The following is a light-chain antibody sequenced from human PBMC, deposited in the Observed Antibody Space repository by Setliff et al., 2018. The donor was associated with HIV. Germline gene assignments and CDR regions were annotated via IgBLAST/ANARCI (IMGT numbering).Light chain of an antibody. V-gene: IGLV7-46*01. Sequence: QAVVAQEPSLTVSPGGTVTLTCGSSTGPVTTTHYPYWIQQKPGQAPRTLIFDTNNKHSWTPARFSGSLLGGKGALTLSGARPEDEADYYCLLSYSGSAVFGGGTKVTVL. CDR1: TGPVTTTHY. CDR3: LLSYSGSAV. J-gene: IGLJ3*02. CDR2: DTN.